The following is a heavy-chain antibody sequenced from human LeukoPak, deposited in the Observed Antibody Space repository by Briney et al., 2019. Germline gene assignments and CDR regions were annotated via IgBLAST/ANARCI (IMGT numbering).Heavy chain of an antibody. J-gene: IGHJ4*02. CDR3: ARQRESRQLVGSLVVAGTENFDY. D-gene: IGHD6-19*01. CDR1: GDSVSSNSAA. CDR2: TYYRSKWYN. V-gene: IGHV6-1*01. Sequence: PSQTLSLTCAISGDSVSSNSAAWNWIRQSPSRGLEWLGRTYYRSKWYNDYAVSVKSRITINPDTSKNQFSLQLNSVTPEDTAVYYCARQRESRQLVGSLVVAGTENFDYWGQGTLVTVSS.